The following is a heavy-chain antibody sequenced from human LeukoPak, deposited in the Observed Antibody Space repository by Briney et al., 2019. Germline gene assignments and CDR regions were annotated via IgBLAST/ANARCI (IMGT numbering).Heavy chain of an antibody. Sequence: SQTLSLTCTVSGGSISSGDYYWSWIRQPPGKGLEWIGYIYYSGSTYYNPSLKSRVTISVDTSKNQFSLKLSSVTATDTAVYYCARDLDYGDYGRDYYYGMDVWGQGTTVTVSS. CDR2: IYYSGST. D-gene: IGHD4-17*01. V-gene: IGHV4-30-4*01. J-gene: IGHJ6*02. CDR1: GGSISSGDYY. CDR3: ARDLDYGDYGRDYYYGMDV.